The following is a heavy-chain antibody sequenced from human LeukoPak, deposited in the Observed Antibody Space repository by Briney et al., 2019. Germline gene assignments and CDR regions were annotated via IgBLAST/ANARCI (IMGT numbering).Heavy chain of an antibody. CDR2: ISGGSDHT. V-gene: IGHV3-11*03. Sequence: GGSLRLSCAASGFSFRDYWVSWMRQAPGKGLEWVSYISGGSDHTNYADSVKGRFTISRGNAKNSLYLQMNSLTDEDTAVYYCARCQYNSSPDIWGQGTLVTVSS. CDR3: ARCQYNSSPDI. J-gene: IGHJ4*02. D-gene: IGHD1-14*01. CDR1: GFSFRDYW.